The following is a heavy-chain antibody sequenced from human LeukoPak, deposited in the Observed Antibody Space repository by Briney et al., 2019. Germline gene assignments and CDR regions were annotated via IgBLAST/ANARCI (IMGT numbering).Heavy chain of an antibody. V-gene: IGHV3-7*03. CDR3: AKDRSIGTYYTFDS. Sequence: GGSLRLSCAASGFSVSRYWMSWVRQAPGEGLEWVANIKQDESEKDYVDSVKGRFTISRDNSKGTVYLQMSSLTAKDTAVYYCAKDRSIGTYYTFDSWGQGTLVTVSS. D-gene: IGHD1-26*01. CDR2: IKQDESEK. CDR1: GFSVSRYW. J-gene: IGHJ4*02.